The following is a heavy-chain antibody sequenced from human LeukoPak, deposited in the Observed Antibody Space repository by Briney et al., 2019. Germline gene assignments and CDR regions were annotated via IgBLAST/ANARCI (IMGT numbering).Heavy chain of an antibody. V-gene: IGHV3-74*01. CDR3: ARSTIINWFDP. J-gene: IGHJ5*02. CDR2: INNDGSMR. D-gene: IGHD1/OR15-1a*01. CDR1: GFTFSSYW. Sequence: PGGSLRLSCAASGFTFSSYWMHWVRQPPGKGLVWVSRINNDGSMRTYANSVKGRFTISRDNSKNTLYLQMNSLRAEDTAVYYCARSTIINWFDPWGQRTLVTVSS.